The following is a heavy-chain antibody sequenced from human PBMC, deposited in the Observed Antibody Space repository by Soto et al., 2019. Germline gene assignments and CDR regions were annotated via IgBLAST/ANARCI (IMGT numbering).Heavy chain of an antibody. V-gene: IGHV3-21*01. CDR1: GFTFTRYS. J-gene: IGHJ4*02. D-gene: IGHD3-3*01. CDR3: AMESEDLTSNFHY. Sequence: EVQLVESGGGLVKPGGSLRLSCAASGFTFTRYSMNWVRQAPGKGLEWVSSISSTTNYIYYADSMKGRFTVSRDNAKNSVYLEMNSLSADDTAVYYCAMESEDLTSNFHYWGQGTLVTVSS. CDR2: ISSTTNYI.